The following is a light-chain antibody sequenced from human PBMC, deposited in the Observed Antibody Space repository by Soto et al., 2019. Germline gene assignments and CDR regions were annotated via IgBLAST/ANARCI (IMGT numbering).Light chain of an antibody. Sequence: EIVLTQSPGTLSLSPGERATLSCRASESVSSSYLAWYQQKPGQAPRLLIFGASSRATGTPDRFSGSGSGTDFTLTISRLEPEDVAVYYCQQYGSSPPWTFGQGTEVEIK. CDR3: QQYGSSPPWT. J-gene: IGKJ1*01. V-gene: IGKV3-20*01. CDR2: GAS. CDR1: ESVSSSY.